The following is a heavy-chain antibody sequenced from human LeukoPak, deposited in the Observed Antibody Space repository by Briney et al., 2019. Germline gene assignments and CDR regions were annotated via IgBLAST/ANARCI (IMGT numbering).Heavy chain of an antibody. J-gene: IGHJ4*02. D-gene: IGHD2-21*02. CDR2: IWFDGSNE. V-gene: IGHV3-33*01. CDR1: GFTFSRYG. Sequence: GGSVRLLCAASGFTFSRYGLHWVRQASGKGLEWVALIWFDGSNEHYGDSVKGRFTNSRDNSQNTLYREMKSLRAEDTAVLYCARKMLVLTGGGDCYIDYWGRETRVTLPS. CDR3: ARKMLVLTGGGDCYIDY.